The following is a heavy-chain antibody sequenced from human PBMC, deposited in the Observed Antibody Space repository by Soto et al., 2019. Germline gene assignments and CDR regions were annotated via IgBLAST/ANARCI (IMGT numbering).Heavy chain of an antibody. CDR2: IYYSGTT. V-gene: IGHV4-61*08. CDR1: GGSVRIGGYD. J-gene: IGHJ4*02. CDR3: ARVEDYGDYFDY. Sequence: SQTLSLTSTVSGGSVRIGGYDWSLIRQPPGKGLEWIGYIYYSGTTNYNPSLKSRVTISVDTSKNQFSLKLSSVTAADTAVYYCARVEDYGDYFDYWGQGTLVTVSS. D-gene: IGHD4-17*01.